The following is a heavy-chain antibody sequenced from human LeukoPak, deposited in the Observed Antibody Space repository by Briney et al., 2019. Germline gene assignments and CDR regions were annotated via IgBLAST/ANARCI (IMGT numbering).Heavy chain of an antibody. CDR1: GVTFEDYY. D-gene: IGHD4-17*01. CDR2: VSSTGGDK. J-gene: IGHJ4*02. CDR3: AKDLGYGDYPYQPEAPPLFDY. V-gene: IGHV3-11*04. Sequence: GGSLRLSCTGSGVTFEDYYLSWIRQAPGKGLEWISYVSSTGGDKFYADPVKGRFTISRDNSKNTLYLQMNSLRAEDTAVYYCAKDLGYGDYPYQPEAPPLFDYWGQGTLVTVSS.